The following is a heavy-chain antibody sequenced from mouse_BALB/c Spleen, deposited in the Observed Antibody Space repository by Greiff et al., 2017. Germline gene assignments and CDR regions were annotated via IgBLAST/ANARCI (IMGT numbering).Heavy chain of an antibody. CDR1: GFSFSSYD. J-gene: IGHJ4*01. Sequence: DVKLVESGGGLVKPGGSLSLSCAVSGFSFSSYDMYWVRQTPEKRLEWVAYISSGGGSTYYPDTVKGRVTISRDNAKNTLYLKMSSLKSEDTAMYYCARPQGCDYCAMDYWGQGTSVTVSS. V-gene: IGHV5-12-1*01. CDR3: ARPQGCDYCAMDY. CDR2: ISSGGGST.